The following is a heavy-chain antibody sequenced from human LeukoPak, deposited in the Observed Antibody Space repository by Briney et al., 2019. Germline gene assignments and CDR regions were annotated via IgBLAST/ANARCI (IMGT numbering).Heavy chain of an antibody. J-gene: IGHJ5*02. CDR3: AGDTEGGALHWFDP. CDR2: VYYSGST. Sequence: SETLSLTCSVSGGSMSRSSFYWGWIRQSPGKGLEWIGSVYYSGSTYYNPSLKSRVTISVDTSKNQFSLKLSSVTAADTAVYYCAGDTEGGALHWFDPWGQGTLVTVSS. CDR1: GGSMSRSSFY. V-gene: IGHV4-39*07. D-gene: IGHD2-8*02.